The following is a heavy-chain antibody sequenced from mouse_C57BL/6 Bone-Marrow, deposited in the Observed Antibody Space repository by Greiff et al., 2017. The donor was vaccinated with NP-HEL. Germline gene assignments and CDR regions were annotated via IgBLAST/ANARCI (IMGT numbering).Heavy chain of an antibody. D-gene: IGHD2-2*01. V-gene: IGHV1-50*01. Sequence: QVQLKQPGAELVKPGASVKLSCKASGYTFTSYWMQWVKQRPGQGLEWIGEIDPSDSYTNYNQKFKGKATLTVDTSSSTAYMQLSSLTSEDSAVYYCARLVTPLPSMDYWGQGTSVTVSS. J-gene: IGHJ4*01. CDR2: IDPSDSYT. CDR3: ARLVTPLPSMDY. CDR1: GYTFTSYW.